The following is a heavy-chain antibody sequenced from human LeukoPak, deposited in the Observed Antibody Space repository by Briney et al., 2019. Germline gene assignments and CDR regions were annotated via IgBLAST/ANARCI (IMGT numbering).Heavy chain of an antibody. CDR1: GGSINSGGYY. V-gene: IGHV4-31*03. CDR2: IYYSGST. Sequence: SETLSLTCTVSGGSINSGGYYWSWIRQHPGKGLEWIGYIYYSGSTYYNPSLKSRVTISIDTSKNQFSLKLSSVTAADTAVYYCARDGGYCSGGNCFDAFDIWGQGTMVTVSS. CDR3: ARDGGYCSGGNCFDAFDI. D-gene: IGHD2-15*01. J-gene: IGHJ3*02.